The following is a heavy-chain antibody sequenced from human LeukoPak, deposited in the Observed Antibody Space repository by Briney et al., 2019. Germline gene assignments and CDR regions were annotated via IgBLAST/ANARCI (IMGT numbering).Heavy chain of an antibody. CDR2: ISSGSTYM. D-gene: IGHD6-6*01. Sequence: GSLRLSCAASGFTLSSYSMNWVRQAPGKGLEWVSSISSGSTYMYYADSVKGRFTISRDNAQNSMYLQMNSLRAEDTAVYYCGRVGGRSKAAKGDAFDIWGQGTMVTVSS. CDR3: GRVGGRSKAAKGDAFDI. V-gene: IGHV3-21*01. J-gene: IGHJ3*02. CDR1: GFTLSSYS.